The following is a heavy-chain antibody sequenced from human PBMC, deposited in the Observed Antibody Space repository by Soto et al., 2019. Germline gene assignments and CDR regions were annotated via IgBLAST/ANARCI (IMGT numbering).Heavy chain of an antibody. CDR3: ARGPSTGAFDI. V-gene: IGHV1-2*04. J-gene: IGHJ3*02. CDR2: INPDSGGT. CDR1: GYTFTAYF. Sequence: GASVKVSCKASGYTFTAYFVHWWRQAPGQRLEWMGWINPDSGGTMYGEKFQGWVTMTRDTPISTVYMELSRLTFDDTAVYYCARGPSTGAFDIWGQGTMVTVSS.